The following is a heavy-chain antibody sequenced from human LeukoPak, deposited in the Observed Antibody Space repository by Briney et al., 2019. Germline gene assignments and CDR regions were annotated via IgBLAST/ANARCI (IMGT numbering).Heavy chain of an antibody. CDR2: VNPDDSDT. CDR3: ARLRWPRGGRSSFDY. V-gene: IGHV5-51*01. CDR1: GYSFTSHW. J-gene: IGHJ4*02. Sequence: GESQKISCKGSGYSFTSHWIGWVRQMPGKGLEWMGIVNPDDSDTIYSPSFQGQVTISADESITTAYLQWSSLKASDTAMYYCARLRWPRGGRSSFDYWGQGALVTVSS. D-gene: IGHD3-10*01.